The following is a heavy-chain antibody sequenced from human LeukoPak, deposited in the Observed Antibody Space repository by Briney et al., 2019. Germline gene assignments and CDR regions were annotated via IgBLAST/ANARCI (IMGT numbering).Heavy chain of an antibody. V-gene: IGHV3-53*01. CDR3: ARMGGGIMSLDY. Sequence: GGSLRLSCAASGFTFSDYYMSWIRQAPGKGLKWVSVIYSDETTYYADSVKGRFTVSRDNSKNTLYLQMNSLRPEDTAVYYCARMGGGIMSLDYWGQGTLVTVSS. J-gene: IGHJ4*02. D-gene: IGHD3-10*01. CDR2: IYSDETT. CDR1: GFTFSDYY.